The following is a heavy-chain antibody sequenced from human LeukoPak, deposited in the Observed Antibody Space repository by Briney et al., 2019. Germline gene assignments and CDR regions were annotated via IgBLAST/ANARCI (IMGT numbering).Heavy chain of an antibody. V-gene: IGHV3-74*01. CDR1: GFSFSSYW. D-gene: IGHD1-14*01. Sequence: GGSLRLSCAASGFSFSSYWMHWVRQAPGKGLVWVAHIHSDEITTAYADSVKGRFTISRDNTRNMLYLQMNSLRVEDTAVYFCATGPFSAFAIWGQGTTLIVSS. CDR2: IHSDEITT. J-gene: IGHJ3*02. CDR3: ATGPFSAFAI.